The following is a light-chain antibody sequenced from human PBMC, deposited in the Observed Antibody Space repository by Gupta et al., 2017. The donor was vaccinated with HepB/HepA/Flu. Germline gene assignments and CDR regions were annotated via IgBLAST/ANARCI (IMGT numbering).Light chain of an antibody. V-gene: IGKV1-39*01. Sequence: DIQMTQSASSLSASVGDRVTITCRSSQSISKDLNWYQHKPGKAPKPLIYATSSLQSGVPSRFSGSGSGTDFTLTISSLQPEDFATYYCQQSYSDPRSFGQGTKLEIK. CDR3: QQSYSDPRS. CDR1: QSISKD. CDR2: ATS. J-gene: IGKJ2*04.